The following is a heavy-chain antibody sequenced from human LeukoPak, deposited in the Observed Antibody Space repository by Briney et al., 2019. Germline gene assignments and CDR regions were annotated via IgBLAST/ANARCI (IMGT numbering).Heavy chain of an antibody. CDR2: ISSSSSYI. J-gene: IGHJ4*02. Sequence: GGSLRLSCAASGFTFSSYSMNWVRQAPGKGLEWVSSISSSSSYIYYADSVKGRFTISRDNAKNSLYLQMNSLRAEDTAVYYCARDGYVWGSYNYFDYWGQGTLVTVSS. CDR1: GFTFSSYS. CDR3: ARDGYVWGSYNYFDY. D-gene: IGHD3-16*01. V-gene: IGHV3-21*01.